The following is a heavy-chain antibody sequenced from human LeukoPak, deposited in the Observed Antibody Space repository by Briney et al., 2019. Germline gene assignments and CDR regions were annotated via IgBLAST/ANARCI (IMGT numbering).Heavy chain of an antibody. CDR3: ARGYYARLDY. D-gene: IGHD2-2*01. CDR2: ISSSSTI. J-gene: IGHJ4*02. V-gene: IGHV3-48*01. Sequence: PGGSLRLSCAASGFTCSSYSMNWVRQAPGKGLEGVSYISSSSTIYYADSVKGRFTISRDNAKSSLYLQMNSLRAEDTAVYYCARGYYARLDYWGQGTLVTVSS. CDR1: GFTCSSYS.